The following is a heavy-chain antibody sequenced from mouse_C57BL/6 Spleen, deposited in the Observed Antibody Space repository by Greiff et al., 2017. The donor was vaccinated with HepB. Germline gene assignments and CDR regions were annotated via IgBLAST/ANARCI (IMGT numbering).Heavy chain of an antibody. CDR3: VRHKGAF. V-gene: IGHV10-1*01. J-gene: IGHJ4*01. CDR1: GFSFNTYA. Sequence: EAGGGLVQPKGSLKLSCAASGFSFNTYAMNWVRQAPGKGLEWVARIRSKSNNYATYYADSVKDRFTISRDDSESMLYLQMNNLKTEDTAMYYCVRHKGAFWGQGTSVTVSS. D-gene: IGHD3-1*01. CDR2: IRSKSNNYAT.